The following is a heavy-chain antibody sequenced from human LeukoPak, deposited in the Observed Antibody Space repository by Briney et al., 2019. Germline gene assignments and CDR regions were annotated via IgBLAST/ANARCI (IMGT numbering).Heavy chain of an antibody. D-gene: IGHD5-18*01. CDR3: AKDGYSYGPVDV. CDR2: ISGSGGST. J-gene: IGHJ6*04. Sequence: QSGGSLRLSCAASGFTFSSYAMSWVRQAPGKGLEWVPAISGSGGSTYYADSVKGGFTISRDNSKNTLYLQMNSLRAEDTAVYYCAKDGYSYGPVDVWGKGTTVTVSS. CDR1: GFTFSSYA. V-gene: IGHV3-23*01.